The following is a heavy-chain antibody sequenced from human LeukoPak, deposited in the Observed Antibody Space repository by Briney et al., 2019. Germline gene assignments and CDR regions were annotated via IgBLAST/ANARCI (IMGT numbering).Heavy chain of an antibody. CDR2: ISGSGGST. CDR1: GFPFSDYY. D-gene: IGHD2-21*01. V-gene: IGHV3-23*01. Sequence: PGGSLRLSCAASGFPFSDYYMSWIRQAPGKGLEWVSAISGSGGSTYYADSVKGRFTISRDNSKNTLYLQMNSLRAEDTAVYYCAKSRAVIQKYYMDVWGKGTTVTVSS. J-gene: IGHJ6*03. CDR3: AKSRAVIQKYYMDV.